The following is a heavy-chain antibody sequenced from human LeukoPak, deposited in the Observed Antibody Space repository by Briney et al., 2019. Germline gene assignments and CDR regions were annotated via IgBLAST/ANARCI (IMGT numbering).Heavy chain of an antibody. CDR2: IHPNSGGT. V-gene: IGHV1-2*06. J-gene: IGHJ4*02. D-gene: IGHD5-12*01. CDR3: AYSTSGYDYY. CDR1: GYTFTGYY. Sequence: ASVKVSCKASGYTFTGYYMHWVRQAPGQGLEWMGRIHPNSGGTNYAQKFQGRVTLTRDTSISTAYMELSRLRSDDTAVYYCAYSTSGYDYYWGQGTLVTVSS.